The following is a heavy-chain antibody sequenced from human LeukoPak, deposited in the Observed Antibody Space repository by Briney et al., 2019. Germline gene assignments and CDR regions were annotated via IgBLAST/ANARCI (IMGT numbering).Heavy chain of an antibody. Sequence: GGSLRLSCAASGFTFSSYAMHWVRQAPGKGLEWVAFIRYDGSNKYYADSVKGRFTISRDNSKNTLYLQMNSLRAEDTAVYYCAKDSGLYSVVVPAAMGYYFDYWGQGSLVTVSS. CDR3: AKDSGLYSVVVPAAMGYYFDY. D-gene: IGHD2-2*01. V-gene: IGHV3-30*02. CDR2: IRYDGSNK. CDR1: GFTFSSYA. J-gene: IGHJ4*02.